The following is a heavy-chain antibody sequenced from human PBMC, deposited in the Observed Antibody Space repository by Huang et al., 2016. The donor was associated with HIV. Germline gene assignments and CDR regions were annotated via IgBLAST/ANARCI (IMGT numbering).Heavy chain of an antibody. J-gene: IGHJ6*02. CDR3: ARHGRVAGHYYNNMDV. Sequence: LQLQESGPGLVKSSETLSLICTVSGGSISSSGYYWGWIRQPPGKGPEWLGSIYYRGNTYYNPPLKSRVTISVDTSKNQFSLKVNSVTAADTAVYYCARHGRVAGHYYNNMDVWGRGTTVTVSS. D-gene: IGHD6-19*01. CDR1: GGSISSSGYY. CDR2: IYYRGNT. V-gene: IGHV4-39*01.